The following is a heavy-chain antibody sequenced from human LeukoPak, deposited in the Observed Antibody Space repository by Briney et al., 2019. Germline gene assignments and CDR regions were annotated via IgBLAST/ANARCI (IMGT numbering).Heavy chain of an antibody. D-gene: IGHD3-22*01. CDR2: ISSSGSTI. CDR3: LNPYYDSSGYYGEFDY. J-gene: IGHJ4*02. CDR1: GFTFSDYY. V-gene: IGHV3-11*04. Sequence: GGSLRLSCAASGFTFSDYYMSWIRQAPGKGLEWVSYISSSGSTIYYADSVKGRFTISRDNSKDTLYLQMNSLRAEDTAVYYCLNPYYDSSGYYGEFDYWGQGTLVTVSS.